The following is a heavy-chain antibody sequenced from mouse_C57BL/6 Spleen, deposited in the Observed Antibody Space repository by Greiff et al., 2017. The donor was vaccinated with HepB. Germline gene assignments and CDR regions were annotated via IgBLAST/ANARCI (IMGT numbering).Heavy chain of an antibody. Sequence: EVMLVESGGDLVKPGGSLKLSCAASGFTFSSYGMSWVRQTPDKRLEWVATISSGGSYTYYPDSVKGRFTISRDNAKNTLYLQMSSLKSEDTAMYYYARPGHDHDEGFFDYWGQGTTLTVSS. CDR2: ISSGGSYT. CDR1: GFTFSSYG. CDR3: ARPGHDHDEGFFDY. D-gene: IGHD3-3*01. V-gene: IGHV5-6*01. J-gene: IGHJ2*01.